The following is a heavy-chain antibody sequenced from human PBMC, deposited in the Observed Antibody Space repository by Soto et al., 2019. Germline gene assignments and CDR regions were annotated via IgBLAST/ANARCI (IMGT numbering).Heavy chain of an antibody. D-gene: IGHD1-26*01. CDR2: ISGSGGST. CDR1: GFTFISYA. CDR3: AKAGGIVDWYYYYYYMYV. V-gene: IGHV3-23*01. Sequence: EVQLLESGGGLVQPGGSLRLSCAASGFTFISYAMSWVRQAPGKGLEWVSAISGSGGSTYYADSVKGRFTISRDNSKNTLYLQMNSLRAEDTAVYYCAKAGGIVDWYYYYYYMYVWGKGTTVTVSS. J-gene: IGHJ6*03.